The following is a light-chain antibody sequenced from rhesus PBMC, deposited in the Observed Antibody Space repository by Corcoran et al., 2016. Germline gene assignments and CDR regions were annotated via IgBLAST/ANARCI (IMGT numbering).Light chain of an antibody. Sequence: EIVMTQSPATLSLSPGERATLSCRASQSINYNLAWYHQKPGQAPRLLIYDTSNRATDTPDRVTGSGSGTDFTLTISSLEPEDVAVDYCQQYSNWPTFGPGTKLDIK. CDR1: QSINYN. J-gene: IGKJ3*01. CDR2: DTS. V-gene: IGKV3-35*01. CDR3: QQYSNWPT.